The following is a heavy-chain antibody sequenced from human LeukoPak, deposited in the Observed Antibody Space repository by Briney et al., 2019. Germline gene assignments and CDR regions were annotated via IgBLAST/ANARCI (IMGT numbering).Heavy chain of an antibody. D-gene: IGHD2-8*02. V-gene: IGHV3-23*01. J-gene: IGHJ4*02. CDR1: GFTFSNYA. Sequence: GGSLRLSCAASGFTFSNYAMSWVRQAPGKGLEWVSAISGSGGSAYYADSVKGRFTISRDNSKNTLYLQMNSLRAEDTAVYYCAKDPHWYPLHYYFDYWGQGTLVTVSS. CDR3: AKDPHWYPLHYYFDY. CDR2: ISGSGGSA.